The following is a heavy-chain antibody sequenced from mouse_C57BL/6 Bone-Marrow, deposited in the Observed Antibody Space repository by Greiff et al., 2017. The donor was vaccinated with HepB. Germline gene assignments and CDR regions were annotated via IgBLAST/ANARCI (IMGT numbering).Heavy chain of an antibody. D-gene: IGHD1-1*01. CDR3: THYYGSSSFAY. Sequence: EVQLQQSGAELVRPGASVKLSCTASGFNIKDDYMHWVKQRPEQGLEWIGWIDPENGDTEYASKFQGKATITADTSSNTAYLQLSSLTSEDTAVYYCTHYYGSSSFAYWGQGTLVTVSA. CDR1: GFNIKDDY. J-gene: IGHJ3*01. CDR2: IDPENGDT. V-gene: IGHV14-4*01.